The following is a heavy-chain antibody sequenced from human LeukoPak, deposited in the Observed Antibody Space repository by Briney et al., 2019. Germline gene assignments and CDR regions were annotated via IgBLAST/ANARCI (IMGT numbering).Heavy chain of an antibody. Sequence: GGSLRLSCAASGFIFSTYSMDWVRQAPGKGLEWVSSITDGGSYIYYADSVKGRFTISRDSAKNSLYLQMNSLRAEDTAVYYCAKEYNGYNGVFDYWGQGTLVTVSS. D-gene: IGHD5-24*01. J-gene: IGHJ4*02. V-gene: IGHV3-21*01. CDR3: AKEYNGYNGVFDY. CDR2: ITDGGSYI. CDR1: GFIFSTYS.